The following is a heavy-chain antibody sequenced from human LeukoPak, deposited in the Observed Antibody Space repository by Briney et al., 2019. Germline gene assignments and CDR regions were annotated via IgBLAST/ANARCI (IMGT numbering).Heavy chain of an antibody. CDR1: GGSISSYY. J-gene: IGHJ6*02. CDR3: ARDVAAAGEYYYYYGMDV. V-gene: IGHV4-59*01. Sequence: RPSETLSLTCTVSGGSISSYYWSWIRQPPGKGLEWIGYIYYSGSTNYNPSHKSRVTISVDTSKNQFSLKLSSVTAADTAVYYCARDVAAAGEYYYYYGMDVWGQGTTVTVSS. D-gene: IGHD6-13*01. CDR2: IYYSGST.